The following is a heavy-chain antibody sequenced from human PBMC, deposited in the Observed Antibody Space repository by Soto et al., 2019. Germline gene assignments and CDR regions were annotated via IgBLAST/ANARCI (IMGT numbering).Heavy chain of an antibody. V-gene: IGHV3-21*01. CDR1: VFSFNSFN. CDR2: ISVSGDNI. D-gene: IGHD2-8*01. Sequence: AGSLGLSCLASVFSFNSFNMNWIRRDPGRGLEWVASISVSGDNIYYGDSMQGRFTISRDNSKRSVFLDLNSLRVEDTAVYYCARDMGLLKSMFDYWGQGTLVTVSS. CDR3: ARDMGLLKSMFDY. J-gene: IGHJ4*02.